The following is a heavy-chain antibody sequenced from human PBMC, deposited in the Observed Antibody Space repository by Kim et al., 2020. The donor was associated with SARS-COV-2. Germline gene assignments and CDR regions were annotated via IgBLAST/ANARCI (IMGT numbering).Heavy chain of an antibody. D-gene: IGHD7-27*01. CDR3: ARDRRARNWGSKSNGFDY. CDR1: GFTFDDYA. V-gene: IGHV3-9*01. Sequence: GGSLRLSCAASGFTFDDYAMHWVRQAPGKGLEWVSGISWNSGSIGYADSVKGRFTISRDNAKNSLYLQMNSLRAEDTALYYCARDRRARNWGSKSNGFDYWGQGTLVTVSS. J-gene: IGHJ4*02. CDR2: ISWNSGSI.